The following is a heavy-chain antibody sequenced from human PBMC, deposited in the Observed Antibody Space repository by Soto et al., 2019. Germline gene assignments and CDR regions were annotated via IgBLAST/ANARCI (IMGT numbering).Heavy chain of an antibody. CDR1: GGSISSSNW. CDR2: IYHSGST. V-gene: IGHV4-4*02. J-gene: IGHJ5*02. Sequence: QVQLQESGPGLVKPSGTLSLTCVVSGGSISSSNWWSWVRQPPGKGLEWIGEIYHSGSTNYNPSLHSRVTISVDKSKHQFSLKLSSVTAADTAVYYCAKKNYYASGSLWFDPWGQGTLVTVSS. CDR3: AKKNYYASGSLWFDP. D-gene: IGHD3-10*01.